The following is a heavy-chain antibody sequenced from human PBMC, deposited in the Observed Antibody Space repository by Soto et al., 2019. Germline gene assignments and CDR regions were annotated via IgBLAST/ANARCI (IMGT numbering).Heavy chain of an antibody. CDR1: GFTFSSYA. D-gene: IGHD5-18*01. J-gene: IGHJ4*02. CDR3: AKEGARLQVWPGIHDY. Sequence: EVQLLESGGGLVQPGGSLRLSCAASGFTFSSYAMSWVRQAPGKGLEWVSSITSSGGSTYYADSVKGRFTVSRDNSKTTLFLQMNGLKADGRAVYYCAKEGARLQVWPGIHDYWGQGTLVTVSS. V-gene: IGHV3-23*01. CDR2: ITSSGGST.